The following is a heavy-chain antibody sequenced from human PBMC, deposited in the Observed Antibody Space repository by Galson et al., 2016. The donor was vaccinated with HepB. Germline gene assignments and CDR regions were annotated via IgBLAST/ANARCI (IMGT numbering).Heavy chain of an antibody. J-gene: IGHJ4*02. V-gene: IGHV4-34*01. Sequence: SETLSLTCTVYGVSFSGYYWTWIRKPPGKGLEWIGEINHSGTSNSNPSLKSRVSISVDTSKNHFSLKLTSVTAADTAFYYCARRLVAAHIDYWGQGTLVTVSS. CDR1: GVSFSGYY. D-gene: IGHD2-15*01. CDR2: INHSGTS. CDR3: ARRLVAAHIDY.